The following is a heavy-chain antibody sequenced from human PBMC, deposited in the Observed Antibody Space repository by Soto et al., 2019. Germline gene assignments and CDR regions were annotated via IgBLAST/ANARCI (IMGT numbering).Heavy chain of an antibody. CDR3: ARDHSSSWLMDV. CDR1: GFTFSSYA. D-gene: IGHD6-6*01. Sequence: QVQLVDSGGGVVQPGRSLRLACAASGFTFSSYAMHWVRQAPGKGLEWVAVILYDGSNKYYADSVKGQFTISRDNSKNRLYLQMNSLRAEDTAVYYCARDHSSSWLMDVWGQGTTVTVSS. J-gene: IGHJ6*02. V-gene: IGHV3-30-3*01. CDR2: ILYDGSNK.